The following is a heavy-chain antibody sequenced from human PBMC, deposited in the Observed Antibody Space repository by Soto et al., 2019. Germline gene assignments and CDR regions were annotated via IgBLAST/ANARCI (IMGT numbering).Heavy chain of an antibody. CDR2: ISYDGSNK. D-gene: IGHD1-26*01. CDR3: ARDPSKYSGSYFDY. Sequence: QVQLVESGGGVVQPGRSLRLSCAASGFTFSSYAMHWVRQAPGKGLEWVAVISYDGSNKYYADSVKGRFTITRDNSKNSLYLQMNSLSAEDTAVYYCARDPSKYSGSYFDYWGQGTLVTVSS. V-gene: IGHV3-30-3*01. J-gene: IGHJ4*02. CDR1: GFTFSSYA.